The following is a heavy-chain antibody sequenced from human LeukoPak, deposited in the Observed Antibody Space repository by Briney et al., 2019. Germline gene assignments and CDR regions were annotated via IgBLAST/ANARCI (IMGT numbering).Heavy chain of an antibody. CDR3: AREVIVHHPAFGD. Sequence: GASVKVSCKTSGDSFTKYSISWVRQAPGQGLEWMGDIAPMFGKPNYAQKFQGRVTVTADHSTSTVYMELSSLESDDTAIYYCAREVIVHHPAFGDWGQGTQVTVSS. CDR1: GDSFTKYS. V-gene: IGHV1-69*01. D-gene: IGHD2-15*01. CDR2: IAPMFGKP. J-gene: IGHJ1*01.